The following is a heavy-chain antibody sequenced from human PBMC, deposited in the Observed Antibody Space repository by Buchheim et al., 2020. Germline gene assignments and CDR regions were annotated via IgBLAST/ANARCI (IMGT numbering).Heavy chain of an antibody. CDR3: ARADSSSPFDY. CDR2: IYYSGST. J-gene: IGHJ4*02. V-gene: IGHV4-30-4*07. Sequence: QVQLQESGPGLVKPSQTLSLTCAVSGGSISSGGYSWSWIRQPPGKGLEWIGYIYYSGSTHYNPALKSRVTISVDTSKNQFSLKLSSVTAADTAVYYCARADSSSPFDYWGQGTL. D-gene: IGHD6-6*01. CDR1: GGSISSGGYS.